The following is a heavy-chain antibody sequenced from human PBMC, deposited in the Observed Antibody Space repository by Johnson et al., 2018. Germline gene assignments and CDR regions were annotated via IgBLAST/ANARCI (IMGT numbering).Heavy chain of an antibody. CDR2: IIPIFGTA. Sequence: ERLGEAGAEVKEPGSSVKVWCKASRGTFSSYAISWVRQAPGQGLEWMGGIIPIFGTANYAQKSQGSVTITADESTGTAYMELSSLRSEDTAVYYCAVYDSNAFDVWGQGTMVTVSS. D-gene: IGHD3-22*01. CDR1: RGTFSSYA. V-gene: IGHV1-69*01. CDR3: AVYDSNAFDV. J-gene: IGHJ3*01.